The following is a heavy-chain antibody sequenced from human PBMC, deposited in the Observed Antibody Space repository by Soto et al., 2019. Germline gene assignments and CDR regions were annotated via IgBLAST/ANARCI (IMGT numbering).Heavy chain of an antibody. CDR3: ARDRGSEGNYFDY. D-gene: IGHD6-25*01. CDR2: IWYDGSNK. V-gene: IGHV3-33*01. CDR1: GFSFSSYG. J-gene: IGHJ4*02. Sequence: QVQLVESGGGVVQPGRSLRLSCAASGFSFSSYGMHWVRQAPGKGLEWVAIIWYDGSNKYYVDSVKGRFTISRDNSKNTLDLPMNSLRVEDTAVYYCARDRGSEGNYFDYWGQGTLVTVSS.